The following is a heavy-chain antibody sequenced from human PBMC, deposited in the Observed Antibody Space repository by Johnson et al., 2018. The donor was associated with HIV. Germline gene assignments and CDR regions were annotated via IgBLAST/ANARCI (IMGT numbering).Heavy chain of an antibody. V-gene: IGHV3-20*04. Sequence: VQLVESGGGVVRPGGSLRLSCAASGFTFDDYGMSWVRQAPGKGLEWVSGINWNGGSTGYADSVKGRFTISRDSAKTSLYLQMNSLRAEDTALYYCARGVSSGYYSNAFDVWGQGTMATVSS. CDR3: ARGVSSGYYSNAFDV. J-gene: IGHJ3*01. CDR1: GFTFDDYG. D-gene: IGHD3-22*01. CDR2: INWNGGST.